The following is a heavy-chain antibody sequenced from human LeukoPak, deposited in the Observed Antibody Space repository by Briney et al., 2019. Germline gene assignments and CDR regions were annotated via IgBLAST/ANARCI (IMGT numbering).Heavy chain of an antibody. V-gene: IGHV3-23*01. CDR1: XXXXSXXX. CDR3: ARTPIYYYGSGTNYGMDV. J-gene: IGHJ6*02. CDR2: XXXXXGST. D-gene: IGHD3-10*01. Sequence: GGSLRLSCAASXXXXSXXXXXXVXXXXXKXXXXVXXXXXXXGSTYXADSVKGRFTTSRDNSKTTLYLQMNSLRAEDTAVYYCARTPIYYYGSGTNYGMDVWGQGTTVTVSS.